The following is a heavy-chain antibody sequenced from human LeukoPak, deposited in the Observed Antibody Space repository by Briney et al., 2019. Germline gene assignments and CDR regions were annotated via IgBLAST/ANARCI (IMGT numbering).Heavy chain of an antibody. CDR3: ARGLFFGWYSSSWFDY. J-gene: IGHJ5*01. CDR1: GGSISSSNW. CDR2: IYHSGST. Sequence: PSETLSLTCAVSGGSISSSNWWSWVRQPPGKGLEWIGEIYHSGSTNYNPSLKSRVTISVDKSKNQFSLKLSSVTAADTAVYYCARGLFFGWYSSSWFDYWGQGTLVTVSS. V-gene: IGHV4-4*02. D-gene: IGHD6-13*01.